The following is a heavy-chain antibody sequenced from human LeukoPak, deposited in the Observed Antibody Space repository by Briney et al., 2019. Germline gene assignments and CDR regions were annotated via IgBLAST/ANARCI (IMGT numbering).Heavy chain of an antibody. D-gene: IGHD3-10*01. J-gene: IGHJ6*03. V-gene: IGHV3-48*03. Sequence: AGGSLRLSCAASGFTFSNYEMNWVRQAPGKGLEWTSHISNFGDIIHYADSVEGRFTISRDNAKNSLYLQMNSLRAEDTAVYYCARIRFGESYAPKSYYYYYMDVWGKGTTVTISS. CDR3: ARIRFGESYAPKSYYYYYMDV. CDR2: ISNFGDII. CDR1: GFTFSNYE.